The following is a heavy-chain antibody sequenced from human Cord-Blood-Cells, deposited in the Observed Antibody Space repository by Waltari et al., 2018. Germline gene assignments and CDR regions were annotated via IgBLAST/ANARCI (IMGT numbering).Heavy chain of an antibody. D-gene: IGHD2-21*02. CDR1: GFTFSSYG. J-gene: IGHJ6*02. V-gene: IGHV3-30*18. Sequence: QVQLVESGGGVVQPGRSLSLSCAASGFTFSSYGMPWVRRAPGKGREWVAVISYDGSNKYYADSVKGRFTISRDNSKNTLYLQMNSLRAEDTAVYYCAKDLSYCGGDCYSYYYYGMDVWGQGTTVTVSS. CDR2: ISYDGSNK. CDR3: AKDLSYCGGDCYSYYYYGMDV.